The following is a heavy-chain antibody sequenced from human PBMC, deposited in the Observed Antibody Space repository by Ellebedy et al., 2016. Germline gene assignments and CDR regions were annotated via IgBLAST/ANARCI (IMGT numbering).Heavy chain of an antibody. CDR3: ARERVNYFDY. CDR1: GYTFTGYY. J-gene: IGHJ4*02. V-gene: IGHV1-2*04. CDR2: INPNSGGT. Sequence: ASVKVSCXASGYTFTGYYMHLVRQAPGQGLEWMGWINPNSGGTNYAQKFQGWVTMTRDTSISTAYMELSRLRSDDTAVYYCARERVNYFDYWGQGTLVTVSS.